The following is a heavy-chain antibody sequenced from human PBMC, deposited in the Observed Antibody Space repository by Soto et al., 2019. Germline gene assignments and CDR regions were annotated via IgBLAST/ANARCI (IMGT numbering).Heavy chain of an antibody. J-gene: IGHJ4*02. CDR1: GFTFSSYG. Sequence: PGGSLRLSCAASGFTFSSYGMHWVRQAPGKGLEWVAVIWYDGSNKYYADSVKGRFTISRDNSKNTLYLQMNSLRAEDTAVYYCARDYDSSNYYTDFYFDYWGQGTLVTVSS. V-gene: IGHV3-33*01. D-gene: IGHD3-22*01. CDR2: IWYDGSNK. CDR3: ARDYDSSNYYTDFYFDY.